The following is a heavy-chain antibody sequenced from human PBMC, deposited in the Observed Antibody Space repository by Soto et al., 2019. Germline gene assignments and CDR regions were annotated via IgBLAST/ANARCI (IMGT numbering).Heavy chain of an antibody. Sequence: GGSLRLSCAASGFTFSSYGMNWVRQAPGKGLEWVSYVSSGSGTIYYTDSVRGRFTISRDNAKNSLYLQMNSLRDEDTAVYYCARYCSGVNCPPTHGMDVWGQGTTVTVSS. V-gene: IGHV3-48*02. D-gene: IGHD2-15*01. CDR2: VSSGSGTI. CDR1: GFTFSSYG. J-gene: IGHJ6*02. CDR3: ARYCSGVNCPPTHGMDV.